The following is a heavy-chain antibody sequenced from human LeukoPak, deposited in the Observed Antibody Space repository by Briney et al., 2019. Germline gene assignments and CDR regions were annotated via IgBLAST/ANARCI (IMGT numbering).Heavy chain of an antibody. J-gene: IGHJ3*02. Sequence: GGSLRLSCAASGFTFSNYWMHWVRQAPGEGLVWVSRINDDGSTTTYADSVKGRITISRDNAENTLYLQMNSLRVEDTAVYYCARSGITMVGGVSIGLLTFDIWGPGTMVTVSS. CDR3: ARSGITMVGGVSIGLLTFDI. D-gene: IGHD3-10*01. V-gene: IGHV3-74*01. CDR1: GFTFSNYW. CDR2: INDDGSTT.